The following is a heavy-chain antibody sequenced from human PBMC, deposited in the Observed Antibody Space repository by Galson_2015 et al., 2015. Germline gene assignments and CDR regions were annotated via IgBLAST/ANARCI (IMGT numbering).Heavy chain of an antibody. CDR1: GFTVSDYY. CDR3: TRLAGIAVACTETYYCYYGMDV. J-gene: IGHJ6*02. CDR2: ISSSSSYI. Sequence: SLRLSCAASGFTVSDYYMSWIRQAPGKGLEWVSAISSSSSYIYYADSVKGRFTISRDNTKNSLYLQMNSLRAEDTAVYYCTRLAGIAVACTETYYCYYGMDVWGQGTTVTVSS. V-gene: IGHV3-11*06. D-gene: IGHD6-19*01.